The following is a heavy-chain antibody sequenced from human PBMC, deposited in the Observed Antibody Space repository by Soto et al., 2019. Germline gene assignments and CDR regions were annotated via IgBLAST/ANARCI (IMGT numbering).Heavy chain of an antibody. J-gene: IGHJ6*02. CDR2: INDSGST. CDR1: GGSFSDFY. CDR3: ARRGSSSSPYYYYYGMDV. D-gene: IGHD6-6*01. V-gene: IGHV4-34*01. Sequence: SETLSLTCAVYGGSFSDFYWSWIRQPPGKGLEWIGEINDSGSTDYNPSLKSRVAISVDTSKDQFSLKLSSVTAADTAVYYCARRGSSSSPYYYYYGMDVWGQGTTVTVSS.